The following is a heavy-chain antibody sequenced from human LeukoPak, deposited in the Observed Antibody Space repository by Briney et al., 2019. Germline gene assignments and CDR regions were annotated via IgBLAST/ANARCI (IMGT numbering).Heavy chain of an antibody. D-gene: IGHD6-19*01. Sequence: SVKVSCKASGGTFSSYTISWVRQAPGQGLEWMGRIIPILGIANYAQKFQGRVTITADKSTSTAYMELSSLRSEDTAVYYCARDRKQWLVPYNWFDPWGQGTLVTVSS. CDR2: IIPILGIA. CDR3: ARDRKQWLVPYNWFDP. V-gene: IGHV1-69*04. CDR1: GGTFSSYT. J-gene: IGHJ5*02.